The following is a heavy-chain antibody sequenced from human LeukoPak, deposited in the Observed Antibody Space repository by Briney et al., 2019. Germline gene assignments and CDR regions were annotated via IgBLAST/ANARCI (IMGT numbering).Heavy chain of an antibody. Sequence: PSETLSLTCAVYGGSFSGYYWSWIRQPPGKGLEWIGEINHSGSTNYNPSLKSRVTISVDTSKNQFSLKLSSVTAADTAVYYCARDYGGNPFDYWGQGTLVTVSS. D-gene: IGHD4-23*01. CDR2: INHSGST. CDR3: ARDYGGNPFDY. J-gene: IGHJ4*02. V-gene: IGHV4-34*01. CDR1: GGSFSGYY.